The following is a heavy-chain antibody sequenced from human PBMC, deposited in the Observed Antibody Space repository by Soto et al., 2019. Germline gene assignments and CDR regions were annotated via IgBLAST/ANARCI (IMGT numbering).Heavy chain of an antibody. Sequence: GESLKISCAASGFTFSNYNIMWVRQAPGKGLEWVSYISGSSSTIYYADSVRGRFTISSTNAKNSLSLHMNSLRDEDTAVYYCAREGGYQLLLEPLDSWGQGTLVTVSS. V-gene: IGHV3-48*02. J-gene: IGHJ4*02. CDR3: AREGGYQLLLEPLDS. CDR2: ISGSSSTI. CDR1: GFTFSNYN. D-gene: IGHD2-2*01.